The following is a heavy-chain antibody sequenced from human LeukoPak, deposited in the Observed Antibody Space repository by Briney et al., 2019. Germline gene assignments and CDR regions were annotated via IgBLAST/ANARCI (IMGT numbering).Heavy chain of an antibody. CDR1: GFNFDRLA. CDR3: VKDLAYYYSGELYFDS. J-gene: IGHJ4*02. CDR2: INNVATTT. V-gene: IGHV3-64D*06. Sequence: RPGGSLRLSCSASGFNFDRLAMHWVRQAPGKGLEYVSTINNVATTTHYADSVRDRFTISRDNVKHMLFLQMTGLRVEDTATYYCVKDLAYYYSGELYFDSWSQGTQVTVSS. D-gene: IGHD5-12*01.